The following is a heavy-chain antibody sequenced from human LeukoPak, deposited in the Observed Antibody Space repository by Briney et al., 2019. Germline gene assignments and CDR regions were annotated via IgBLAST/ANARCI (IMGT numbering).Heavy chain of an antibody. V-gene: IGHV4-34*01. CDR1: GASFTGYY. Sequence: SETLSLTCDVYGASFTGYYWSWIRQSPGKGLEWIGEMNQRGSMNYNPSLKSRVTISVDRSKNQFSLKLSSVTAADTAVYHCARELELRYWGQGTLVTVSS. CDR2: MNQRGSM. J-gene: IGHJ4*02. CDR3: ARELELRY. D-gene: IGHD1-7*01.